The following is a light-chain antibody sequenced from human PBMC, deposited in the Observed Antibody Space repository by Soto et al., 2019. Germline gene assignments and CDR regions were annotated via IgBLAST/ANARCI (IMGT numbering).Light chain of an antibody. J-gene: IGKJ5*01. CDR2: DAS. V-gene: IGKV3-11*01. CDR1: QSVSNY. Sequence: EIVLTQSPATLSLSPGERATLSCRASQSVSNYLAWYQQKPGQAPRLLIYDASNRATGIPARFSGSGSGTDSALTISSLDPEDFAVDYCQQRSSWPPAITFGQGTRLEIK. CDR3: QQRSSWPPAIT.